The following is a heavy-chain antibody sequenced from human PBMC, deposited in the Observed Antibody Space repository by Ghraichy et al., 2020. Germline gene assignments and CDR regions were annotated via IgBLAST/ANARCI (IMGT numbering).Heavy chain of an antibody. CDR2: INPNSGGT. CDR1: GYTFTGYY. CDR3: ARDHIVVVPAANTYYYYYMDV. D-gene: IGHD2-2*01. V-gene: IGHV1-2*02. Sequence: AAVKVSCKASGYTFTGYYMHWVRQAPGQGLEWMGWINPNSGGTNYAQKFQGRVTMTRDTSISTAYMELSRLRSDDTAVYYCARDHIVVVPAANTYYYYYMDVWGKGTTVTVSS. J-gene: IGHJ6*03.